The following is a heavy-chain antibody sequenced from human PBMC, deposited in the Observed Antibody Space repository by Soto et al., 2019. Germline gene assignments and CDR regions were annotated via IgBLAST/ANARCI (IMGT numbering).Heavy chain of an antibody. CDR3: ARVETCSSTSCYSVFDY. J-gene: IGHJ4*02. CDR2: INSDGSST. Sequence: EVQLVESGGGLVQPGGSLRLSCAASGFTFSSYWMHWVRQAPGKGLVWVSRINSDGSSTTYADSVKGRFTISRDNAKNTRYLQMNSLRAEDTAVYYCARVETCSSTSCYSVFDYWDQGTLVTVSS. V-gene: IGHV3-74*03. D-gene: IGHD2-2*01. CDR1: GFTFSSYW.